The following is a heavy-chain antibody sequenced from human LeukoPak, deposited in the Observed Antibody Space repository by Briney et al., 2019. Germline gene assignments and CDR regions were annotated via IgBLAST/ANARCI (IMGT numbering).Heavy chain of an antibody. CDR2: IWYDGSNK. D-gene: IGHD2-2*01. J-gene: IGHJ6*02. Sequence: PGGSLRLSCAASGFTFSSYGMHWVRQAPGKGLEWVAVIWYDGSNKYYADSVKGRFTISRDNSKNTLYLQMNSLRAEDMAVYYCAREPFVVVPAATPYYYYGMDVWGQGTTVTVSS. V-gene: IGHV3-33*01. CDR3: AREPFVVVPAATPYYYYGMDV. CDR1: GFTFSSYG.